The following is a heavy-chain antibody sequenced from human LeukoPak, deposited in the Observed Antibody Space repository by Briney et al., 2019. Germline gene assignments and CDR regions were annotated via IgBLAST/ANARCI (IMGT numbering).Heavy chain of an antibody. CDR2: ISAYNGNT. V-gene: IGHV1-18*04. CDR3: ATVLLWFGELNAEYFQH. CDR1: GYTFTSYG. J-gene: IGHJ1*01. D-gene: IGHD3-10*01. Sequence: ASVKVSCKASGYTFTSYGIIWVRQAPGQGLEWMGWISAYNGNTNYAQKLQGRVTMTTDTSTSTAYMELRSLRSDDTAVYYCATVLLWFGELNAEYFQHWGQGTLVTVSS.